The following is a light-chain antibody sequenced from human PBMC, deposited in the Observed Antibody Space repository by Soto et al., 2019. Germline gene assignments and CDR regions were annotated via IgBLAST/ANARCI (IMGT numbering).Light chain of an antibody. CDR3: CSYALSSTYV. J-gene: IGLJ1*01. V-gene: IGLV2-23*01. CDR1: SSDIGSYSF. CDR2: EGS. Sequence: QSALTQPASVSGSPGQSITLSCTGTSSDIGSYSFVSWYQQHPGKAPRLIIYEGSKRPSGVSNRFSVSRSGNTASLTISGLQPEDEADYYCCSYALSSTYVFGTGTKLTVL.